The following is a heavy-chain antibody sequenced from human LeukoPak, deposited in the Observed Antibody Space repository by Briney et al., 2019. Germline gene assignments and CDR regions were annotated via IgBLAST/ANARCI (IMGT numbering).Heavy chain of an antibody. Sequence: SETLSLTCAVYGGSFSGYYWSWIRQPPGKGLEWIGEINHSGSTNYNPSLKSRVTISVDTPKNQFSLKLSSVTAADTAVYYCARGLGELSSLNWFDPWGQGTLVTVSS. J-gene: IGHJ5*02. CDR1: GGSFSGYY. CDR2: INHSGST. V-gene: IGHV4-34*01. CDR3: ARGLGELSSLNWFDP. D-gene: IGHD3-16*02.